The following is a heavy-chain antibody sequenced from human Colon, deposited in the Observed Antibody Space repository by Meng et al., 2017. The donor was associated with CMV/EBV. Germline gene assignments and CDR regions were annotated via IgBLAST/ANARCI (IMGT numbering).Heavy chain of an antibody. CDR1: GFNFNPYN. V-gene: IGHV4-59*12. D-gene: IGHD3-3*01. CDR3: ARDPYNFWSGAPF. CDR2: IYYSGST. Sequence: GSLRLSCAVSGFNFNPYNLNWVRQAPGKGLEWIGYIYYSGSTYYSPSLKSRLTISLDTSKNQLSLELTSVTAADTAMYYCARDPYNFWSGAPFWGQGTLVTVSS. J-gene: IGHJ4*02.